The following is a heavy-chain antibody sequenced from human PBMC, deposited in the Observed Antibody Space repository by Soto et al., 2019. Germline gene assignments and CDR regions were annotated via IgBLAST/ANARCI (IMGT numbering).Heavy chain of an antibody. Sequence: EVQLLESGGGLVQPGGSLRLSCAASGFTFSSYAMSWVRQAPGKGLEWVSAISGSGGSTYYADSVKGRFTITRDNSKNTLYLQMNSLRAEDTAVYYCAKAPHDYQLPDGMDVWGQGTTVTVSS. D-gene: IGHD2-2*01. J-gene: IGHJ6*02. CDR3: AKAPHDYQLPDGMDV. CDR1: GFTFSSYA. CDR2: ISGSGGST. V-gene: IGHV3-23*01.